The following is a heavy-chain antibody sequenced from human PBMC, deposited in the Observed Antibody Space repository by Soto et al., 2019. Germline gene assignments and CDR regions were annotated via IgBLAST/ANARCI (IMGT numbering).Heavy chain of an antibody. J-gene: IGHJ4*02. CDR1: GYTFTSYA. CDR2: INAGNGNT. CDR3: AREIFEGFYYFDY. D-gene: IGHD3-3*01. V-gene: IGHV1-3*01. Sequence: ASVKVSCKASGYTFTSYAMHWVRQAPGQRLEWMGWINAGNGNTKYSQKFQGRVTITRDTSASTAYMELSSLRSEDTAVYYCAREIFEGFYYFDYWGQGTLVTVSS.